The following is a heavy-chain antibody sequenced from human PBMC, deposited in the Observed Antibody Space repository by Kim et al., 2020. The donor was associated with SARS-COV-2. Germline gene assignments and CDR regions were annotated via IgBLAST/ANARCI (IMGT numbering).Heavy chain of an antibody. CDR2: IYYSGST. Sequence: SETLSLTCTVSGGSISSSSYYWGWIRQPPGKGLEWIGSIYYSGSTYYNPSLKSRVTISVDTSKNQFSLKLSSVTAADTAVYYCARGVTEYDILTGSHYYYFDYWGQGTLVTVSS. D-gene: IGHD3-9*01. CDR3: ARGVTEYDILTGSHYYYFDY. CDR1: GGSISSSSYY. V-gene: IGHV4-39*01. J-gene: IGHJ4*02.